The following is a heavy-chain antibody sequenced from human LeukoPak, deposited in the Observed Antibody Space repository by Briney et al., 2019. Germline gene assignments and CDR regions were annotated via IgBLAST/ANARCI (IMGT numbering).Heavy chain of an antibody. D-gene: IGHD3-22*01. CDR2: INPNSGGT. Sequence: GASVKVSCKASGYTFTGYYMHWVRRAPGQGLEWMGWINPNSGGTNYAQRFQGRVTMTRDTSISTAYMELSRLRSDDTAVYYCARAPSSGYYYNYFDYWGQGTLVTVSS. V-gene: IGHV1-2*02. CDR1: GYTFTGYY. J-gene: IGHJ4*02. CDR3: ARAPSSGYYYNYFDY.